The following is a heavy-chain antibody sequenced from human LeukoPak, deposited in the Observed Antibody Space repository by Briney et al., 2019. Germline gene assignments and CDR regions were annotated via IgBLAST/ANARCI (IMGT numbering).Heavy chain of an antibody. CDR2: ISGSGDST. J-gene: IGHJ4*02. Sequence: PGGSLRLSCAASGFTFSSYAMSWVRQAPGKGLEWVSVISGSGDSTHYADSVKGRFTISRDNSKNTVYLQMNSLRAEDTAVYYCAKASVSSPDWLKSYFDYWGQGTLVTVSS. D-gene: IGHD3-9*01. CDR3: AKASVSSPDWLKSYFDY. V-gene: IGHV3-23*01. CDR1: GFTFSSYA.